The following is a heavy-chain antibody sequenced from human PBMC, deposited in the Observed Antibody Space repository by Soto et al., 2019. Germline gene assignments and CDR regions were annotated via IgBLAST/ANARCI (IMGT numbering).Heavy chain of an antibody. CDR2: IYPPDSDT. J-gene: IGHJ4*02. V-gene: IGHV5-51*01. Sequence: GESLKISCKGSGYSLSTYWIGWVRQMPGKGLEWMGIIYPPDSDTKYSPSFQGQVTISADRSIGTVYLQWGSLKASDIALYFCATLPYYDSTSAFDFWGQGTLVTVSS. D-gene: IGHD3-22*01. CDR1: GYSLSTYW. CDR3: ATLPYYDSTSAFDF.